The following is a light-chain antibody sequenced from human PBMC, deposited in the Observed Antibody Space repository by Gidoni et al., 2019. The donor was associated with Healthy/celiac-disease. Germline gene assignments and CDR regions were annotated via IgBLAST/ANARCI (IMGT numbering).Light chain of an antibody. CDR3: QQSYSTPWT. Sequence: DIQMTQSPSSLSASVGDRVTITCPASQSISSYLNWYQQKPGKAPKLLIYAASSLQSGVPSRFSGSGSGTDFTLTISRLQTEDFATYYWQQSYSTPWTFGQGTKVEIK. J-gene: IGKJ1*01. CDR1: QSISSY. V-gene: IGKV1-39*01. CDR2: AAS.